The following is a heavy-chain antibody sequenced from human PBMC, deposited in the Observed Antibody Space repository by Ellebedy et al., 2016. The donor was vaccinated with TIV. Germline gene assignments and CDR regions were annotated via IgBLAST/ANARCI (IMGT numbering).Heavy chain of an antibody. J-gene: IGHJ4*02. CDR1: GFTFRSYS. V-gene: IGHV3-30*04. D-gene: IGHD1-1*01. CDR3: ATGLEYFDY. Sequence: GESLKISCIASGFTFRSYSMFWFRQAPGRGMEWVAVTSYDGGDRYYVDSVKGRFTISRDNSKNTLYLQMNSLSTKDTAVYYCATGLEYFDYWGQGTLVTVSS. CDR2: TSYDGGDR.